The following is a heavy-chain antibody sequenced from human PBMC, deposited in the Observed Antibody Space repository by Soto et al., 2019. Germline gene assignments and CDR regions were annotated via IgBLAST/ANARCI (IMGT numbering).Heavy chain of an antibody. CDR3: AREDSIIIPAVSDF. V-gene: IGHV3-21*01. J-gene: IGHJ4*02. CDR2: VSKSDYT. D-gene: IGHD2-2*01. Sequence: GGSLRLSCEVSGFNFNNYGINWVRQAPGKGLEWVSSVSKSDYTYYSDSVKGRFTISRDNAKNSVSLQMNTLRAEDTAVYYCAREDSIIIPAVSDFWGQGTLVTVSS. CDR1: GFNFNNYG.